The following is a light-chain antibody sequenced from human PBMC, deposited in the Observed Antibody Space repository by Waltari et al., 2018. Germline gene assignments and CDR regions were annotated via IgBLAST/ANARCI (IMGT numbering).Light chain of an antibody. CDR2: RNA. CDR1: STNIGTNY. CDR3: AAWDDGLSGPV. J-gene: IGLJ3*02. Sequence: QSVLTQPPSVSGTPGQGVTISCSGSSTNIGTNYVYWCQQLPRTAPNLLIFRNARRPSGVPDLFSASKSGTSASLAISGLRAEDEADYYCAAWDDGLSGPVFGGGTKLTVL. V-gene: IGLV1-47*01.